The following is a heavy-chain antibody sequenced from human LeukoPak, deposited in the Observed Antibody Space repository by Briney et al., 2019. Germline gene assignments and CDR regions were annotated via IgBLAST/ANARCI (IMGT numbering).Heavy chain of an antibody. Sequence: GGSLRPSCAASGFTFSRYWMHWVRQAPGKGLVWVSRINSDGSSTTYADSVKGRFTISRDNAENTLYLQMNSLRVEDTAVYYCARDVGSGWYHFDNWGQGTLVTVSS. CDR2: INSDGSST. CDR3: ARDVGSGWYHFDN. V-gene: IGHV3-74*01. CDR1: GFTFSRYW. D-gene: IGHD6-19*01. J-gene: IGHJ4*02.